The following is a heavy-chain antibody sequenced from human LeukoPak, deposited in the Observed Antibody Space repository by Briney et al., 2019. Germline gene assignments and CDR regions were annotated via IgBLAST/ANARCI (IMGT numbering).Heavy chain of an antibody. V-gene: IGHV3-21*01. CDR3: ARDNGELPTAPDY. Sequence: GGSLRLSCAASGFTFSSYSMNWVRQAPGKGLEWVSSISSSSSYIYYADSVKGRFTISRDNAKNSLYLQMNSLRAEDTAVYYCARDNGELPTAPDYWGQGTLVTVSS. J-gene: IGHJ4*02. CDR2: ISSSSSYI. D-gene: IGHD1-7*01. CDR1: GFTFSSYS.